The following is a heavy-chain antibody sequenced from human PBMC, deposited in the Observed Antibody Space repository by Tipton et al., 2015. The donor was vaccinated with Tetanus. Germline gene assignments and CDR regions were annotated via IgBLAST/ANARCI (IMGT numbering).Heavy chain of an antibody. D-gene: IGHD6-13*01. Sequence: LRLSCTVSGGSISSYYWSWIRQLPGKGLEWIGYIYYSGSTNYNPSLKSRVTISVDTSKNQFSLKLSSVTAADTAVYYCARSEQQLVRGYYYYYYMDVWGKGTTVAVSS. CDR2: IYYSGST. CDR1: GGSISSYY. V-gene: IGHV4-59*01. J-gene: IGHJ6*03. CDR3: ARSEQQLVRGYYYYYYMDV.